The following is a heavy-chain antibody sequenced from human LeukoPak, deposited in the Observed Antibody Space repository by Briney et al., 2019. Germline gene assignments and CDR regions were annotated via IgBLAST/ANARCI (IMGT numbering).Heavy chain of an antibody. D-gene: IGHD4-17*01. V-gene: IGHV4-59*12. CDR1: GGSISRNS. CDR2: IFYSGST. Sequence: SETLSLTCTVSGGSISRNSWSWIRQPPGKGLEWIGYIFYSGSTNYNPSLKSRVTMSVDKSKNQFSLKLSSVTAADTAVYYCATYFYGEYGSYYFDYWGQGTLVTVSS. CDR3: ATYFYGEYGSYYFDY. J-gene: IGHJ4*02.